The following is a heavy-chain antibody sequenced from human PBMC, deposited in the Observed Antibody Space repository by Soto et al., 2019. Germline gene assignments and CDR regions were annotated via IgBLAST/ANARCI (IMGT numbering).Heavy chain of an antibody. CDR2: IYYSGST. CDR3: ATVPTYYYDRSGYANAFDM. Sequence: PSETLSLTCTVSGGSMNSGDYYWSWIRQPPGKGLEWIGYIYYSGSTYHNPSLKSRINISVDTSKNQFSLKLSSVTAADTAVYYCATVPTYYYDRSGYANAFDMWGQGTMVTVSS. V-gene: IGHV4-30-4*01. J-gene: IGHJ3*02. D-gene: IGHD3-22*01. CDR1: GGSMNSGDYY.